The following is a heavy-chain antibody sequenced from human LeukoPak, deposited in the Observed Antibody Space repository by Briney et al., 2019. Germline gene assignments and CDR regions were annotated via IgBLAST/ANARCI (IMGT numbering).Heavy chain of an antibody. CDR3: ASAPASWVPDS. CDR2: ILPGGRES. Sequence: PGGSLRLSCVVSGYSFSTNMMTWVRQAPGKGLEWVATILPGGRESYRVDSVKGRFTISRDNAKNSLYLQMNRLRAADPAVYYCASAPASWVPDSWGQGTLVTVSS. CDR1: GYSFSTNM. V-gene: IGHV3-7*01. J-gene: IGHJ4*02. D-gene: IGHD3-10*01.